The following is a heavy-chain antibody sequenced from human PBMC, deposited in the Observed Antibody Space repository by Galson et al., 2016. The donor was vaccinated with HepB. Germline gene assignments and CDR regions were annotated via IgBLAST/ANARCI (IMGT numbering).Heavy chain of an antibody. CDR1: GFTFSSYA. CDR2: ISNTGGST. CDR3: AKDTGYDFWSGYYQIFDS. D-gene: IGHD3-3*01. Sequence: SLRLSCAASGFTFSSYAMSWVRQAPGKGLEWDSAISNTGGSTYYADSVKGRFTISRDNSKNTLYLQMNSLRAEDTALYYCAKDTGYDFWSGYYQIFDSWGQGTLVTVFS. J-gene: IGHJ4*02. V-gene: IGHV3-23*01.